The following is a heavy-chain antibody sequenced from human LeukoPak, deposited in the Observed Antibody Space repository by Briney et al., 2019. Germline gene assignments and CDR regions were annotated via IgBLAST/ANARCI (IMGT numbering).Heavy chain of an antibody. V-gene: IGHV3-21*01. CDR1: GFTFSDYS. J-gene: IGHJ4*02. CDR2: ISSGSTYK. D-gene: IGHD6-19*01. CDR3: TRGPTLIGVAGTWPLDY. Sequence: TPGGSLRLSCAASGFTFSDYSMHWVRQAPGKGLEWVSSISSGSTYKYSADSLKGRFTISRDNAKNSLYLQMNSLRAEDSAVYCCTRGPTLIGVAGTWPLDYWGQGTLVTVSS.